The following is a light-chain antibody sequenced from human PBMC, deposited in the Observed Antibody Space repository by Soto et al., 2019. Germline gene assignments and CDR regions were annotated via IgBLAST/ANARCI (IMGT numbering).Light chain of an antibody. CDR1: SSDVGGYNY. J-gene: IGLJ1*01. V-gene: IGLV2-14*01. Sequence: QSVLTQPASVSGSPGQSITISCTGTSSDVGGYNYVSWYQQHPGKAPKLMIYDVSNRPSGVSNRFSGSKSGNTASLTISGLQAEDEADYYCSSYISSSTLDVFGTGTKLTVL. CDR2: DVS. CDR3: SSYISSSTLDV.